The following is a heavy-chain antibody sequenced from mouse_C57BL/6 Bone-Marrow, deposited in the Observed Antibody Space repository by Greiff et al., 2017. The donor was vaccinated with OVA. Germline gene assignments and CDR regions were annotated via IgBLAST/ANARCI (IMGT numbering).Heavy chain of an antibody. J-gene: IGHJ1*03. CDR3: TTEGGASYWYFDV. D-gene: IGHD1-1*02. Sequence: EVQLMESGAELVRPGASVKLSCTASGFNIKDYYMHWVKQRPEQGLEWIGRIDPEDGDTDYAQKFQGKATMTADTSSNTAYLQLSSLTSEDTAVYYCTTEGGASYWYFDVWGTGTTVTVSS. V-gene: IGHV14-1*01. CDR2: IDPEDGDT. CDR1: GFNIKDYY.